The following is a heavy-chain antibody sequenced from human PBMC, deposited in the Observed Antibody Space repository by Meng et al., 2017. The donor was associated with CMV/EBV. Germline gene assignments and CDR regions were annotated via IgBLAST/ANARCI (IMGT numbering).Heavy chain of an antibody. CDR2: IKQDGSEK. J-gene: IGHJ4*03. Sequence: GESLKISCAASGFTFSSYWMSWVRQAPGKGLEWVANIKQDGSEKYYVDSVKGRFTISRDNAKNSLYLQMNSLRAEDTAVYYCARVKEQLVRGGVDYWGQGTTVTVSS. CDR1: GFTFSSYW. V-gene: IGHV3-7*01. CDR3: ARVKEQLVRGGVDY. D-gene: IGHD6-6*01.